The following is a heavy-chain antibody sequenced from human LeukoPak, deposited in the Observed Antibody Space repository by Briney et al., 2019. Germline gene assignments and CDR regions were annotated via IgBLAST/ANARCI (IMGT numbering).Heavy chain of an antibody. Sequence: SETLSLTCTVSGGSISSYYWSWIRQPAGKGLEWIGRIYTSGSTNYNPSLKSRVTMSVDTSKNQFSLKLSSVTAADTAVYYCARGDTYYYDSSAGEAFDIWGQGTMVTVSS. D-gene: IGHD3-22*01. CDR2: IYTSGST. CDR3: ARGDTYYYDSSAGEAFDI. J-gene: IGHJ3*02. V-gene: IGHV4-4*07. CDR1: GGSISSYY.